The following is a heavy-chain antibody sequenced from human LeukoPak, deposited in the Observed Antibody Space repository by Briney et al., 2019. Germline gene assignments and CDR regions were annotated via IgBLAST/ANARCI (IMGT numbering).Heavy chain of an antibody. CDR3: ARVGVGATKQRGYYYYYGMDV. D-gene: IGHD1-26*01. CDR1: GGSISSYY. CDR2: IYYSGSI. Sequence: SETLSLTCTVSGGSISSYYWSWLRQPPGKGLEWIGYIYYSGSINYNPSLKSRVTISVDTSKNQFSLKLSSVTAADTAVYYCARVGVGATKQRGYYYYYGMDVWGQGTTVTVSS. V-gene: IGHV4-59*01. J-gene: IGHJ6*02.